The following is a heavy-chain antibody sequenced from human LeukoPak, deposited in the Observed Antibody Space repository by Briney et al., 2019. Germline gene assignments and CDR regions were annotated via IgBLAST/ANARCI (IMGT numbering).Heavy chain of an antibody. D-gene: IGHD1-1*01. Sequence: SETLSLTCAVYGGSFSGYYWSWIRQPPGKGLEWIGEINHSGSTNYNPSLKSRVTISVDTSKNQFSLKLSSVTAADTAVYYCARGELAGYYYYMDVWAKGTTVTISS. V-gene: IGHV4-34*01. CDR2: INHSGST. CDR3: ARGELAGYYYYMDV. J-gene: IGHJ6*03. CDR1: GGSFSGYY.